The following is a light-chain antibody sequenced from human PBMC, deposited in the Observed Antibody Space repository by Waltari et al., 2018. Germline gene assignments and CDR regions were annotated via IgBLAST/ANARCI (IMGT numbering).Light chain of an antibody. Sequence: DIQMTQSPSSLSASVGDRVTITCQASQDISNYLNWYQQKPGKAPKLLIYEASNLETGVPSRFSGSGSGTDFTFTISSLQPEDIATYYCQQYDNLSMYTFGQGTKLEIK. CDR1: QDISNY. CDR3: QQYDNLSMYT. V-gene: IGKV1-33*01. J-gene: IGKJ2*01. CDR2: EAS.